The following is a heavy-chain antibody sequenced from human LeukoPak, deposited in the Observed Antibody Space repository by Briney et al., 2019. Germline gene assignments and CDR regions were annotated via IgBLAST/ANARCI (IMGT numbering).Heavy chain of an antibody. CDR1: GYTFTSYD. J-gene: IGHJ4*02. CDR3: AGHCSSTSCYTREAFDY. V-gene: IGHV1-8*01. Sequence: ASVKVSCKASGYTFTSYDINWVRQATGQGLEWMGWMNPNSGNTGYAQKFQGRVTMTRNTSISTAYMELSSLRSEDTAVYYCAGHCSSTSCYTREAFDYWGQGTLVTVSS. D-gene: IGHD2-2*02. CDR2: MNPNSGNT.